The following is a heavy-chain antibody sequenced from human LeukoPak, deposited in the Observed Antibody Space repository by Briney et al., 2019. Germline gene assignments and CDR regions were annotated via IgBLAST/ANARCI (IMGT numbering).Heavy chain of an antibody. D-gene: IGHD3-16*01. CDR3: ARGWGNFDY. Sequence: QTLSLTCAVSGDSVSSNSVTWNWIRQSPSRGLEWLGRTYYRSKWYNDYAVSVKSRITFNADTSKNQFSLQLNSVTPEGTAVYYCARGWGNFDYWGQGTLVTVSS. V-gene: IGHV6-1*01. J-gene: IGHJ4*02. CDR1: GDSVSSNSVT. CDR2: TYYRSKWYN.